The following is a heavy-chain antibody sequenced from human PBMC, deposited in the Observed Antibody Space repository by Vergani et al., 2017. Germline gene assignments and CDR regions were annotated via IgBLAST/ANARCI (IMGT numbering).Heavy chain of an antibody. CDR1: GRSISSGSYY. V-gene: IGHV4-61*02. CDR2: IYTSGST. D-gene: IGHD3-9*01. J-gene: IGHJ4*02. Sequence: QVQLQESGPGLVKPSQTLSLTCTVSGRSISSGSYYWSWIRQPAGKGLEWIGRIYTSGSTNYNPSLKSRVTISVDTSKNQFSLKLSSVTAADTAVYYCARGRYFDWLLPLDYWGQGTLVTVSS. CDR3: ARGRYFDWLLPLDY.